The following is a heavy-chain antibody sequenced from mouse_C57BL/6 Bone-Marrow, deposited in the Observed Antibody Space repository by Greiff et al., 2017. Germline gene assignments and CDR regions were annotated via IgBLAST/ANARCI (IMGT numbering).Heavy chain of an antibody. Sequence: QVQLQQPGAELVKPGASVKVSCKASGYTFTSYWLHWVKQRPGQGLEWIGRIHPSDSDTNYNQKFKGKATLTVDKSSSTAYMQLSSLKTEDSAVYYCAMWYGSRYYFDDWGQGTTLTVSS. CDR1: GYTFTSYW. D-gene: IGHD1-1*01. V-gene: IGHV1-74*01. CDR3: AMWYGSRYYFDD. CDR2: IHPSDSDT. J-gene: IGHJ2*01.